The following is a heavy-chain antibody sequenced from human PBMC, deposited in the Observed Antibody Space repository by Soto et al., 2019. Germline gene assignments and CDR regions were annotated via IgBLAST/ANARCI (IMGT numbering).Heavy chain of an antibody. J-gene: IGHJ6*02. CDR1: GDSIGSGNNC. CDR2: IFSSGTT. V-gene: IGHV4-30-4*02. CDR3: ARVPSPFDFYYAMDV. D-gene: IGHD3-16*01. Sequence: PSETLSLTCTVSGDSIGSGNNCLSWIRHAPGKGLEWIGYIFSSGTTYYNPSLKSRLTMSLDTSQNQFSLKLNSVTPADTAVYFCARVPSPFDFYYAMDVWGQGTTVTVSS.